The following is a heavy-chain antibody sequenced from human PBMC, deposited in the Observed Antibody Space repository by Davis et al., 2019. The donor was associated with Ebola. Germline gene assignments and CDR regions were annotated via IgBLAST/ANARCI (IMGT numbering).Heavy chain of an antibody. CDR1: GFTFSSYS. CDR3: AKFRGYSGYLYYYYGMDV. J-gene: IGHJ6*02. V-gene: IGHV3-21*04. Sequence: GGSLRLSCAASGFTFSSYSMNWVRQAPGKGLEWVSSISSSSSYIYYADSVKGRFTISRDNSKNTLYLQMNSLRAEDTAVYYCAKFRGYSGYLYYYYGMDVWGQGTTVTVSS. CDR2: ISSSSSYI. D-gene: IGHD5-12*01.